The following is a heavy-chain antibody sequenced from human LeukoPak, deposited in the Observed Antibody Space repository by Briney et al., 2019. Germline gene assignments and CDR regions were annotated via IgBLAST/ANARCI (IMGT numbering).Heavy chain of an antibody. CDR1: GFTFSSYA. CDR3: AKCQWGSNWFDP. D-gene: IGHD2-15*01. Sequence: GGSLRLSCAASGFTFSSYAMHWVRQAPGKGLEWVAVISYDGSNKYYADSVKGRFTISRDNAKNSLYLQMNSLRAEDTAIYYCAKCQWGSNWFDPWGQGTLVTVSS. CDR2: ISYDGSNK. J-gene: IGHJ5*02. V-gene: IGHV3-30-3*02.